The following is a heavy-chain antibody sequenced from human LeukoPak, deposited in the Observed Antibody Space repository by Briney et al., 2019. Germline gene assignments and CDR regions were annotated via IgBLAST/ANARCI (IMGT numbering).Heavy chain of an antibody. CDR3: ARVFSDSSSWYVVY. Sequence: PSETLSLTCTVSGGSISSYYWSWIRQPPGKGLEWIGYIDYSGSTNYNPSLKSRVTISVDTSKNQFSLKLSTVTAADTAVYYCARVFSDSSSWYVVYWGQGTLVTVSS. CDR2: IDYSGST. D-gene: IGHD6-13*01. CDR1: GGSISSYY. J-gene: IGHJ4*02. V-gene: IGHV4-59*01.